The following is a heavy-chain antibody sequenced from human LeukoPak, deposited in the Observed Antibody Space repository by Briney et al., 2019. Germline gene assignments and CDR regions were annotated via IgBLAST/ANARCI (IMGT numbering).Heavy chain of an antibody. D-gene: IGHD1-14*01. Sequence: GGSLRLSCAASGFTVSSNYMSWVRQAPGKGLEWVALMSYDGSNKYYADSLKGRFTISRDNSKNTLYLQMNSLRAEDTAVYYCARVQTRWAPPYQDYWGQGTLVTVSS. CDR3: ARVQTRWAPPYQDY. CDR1: GFTVSSNY. V-gene: IGHV3-30-3*01. J-gene: IGHJ4*02. CDR2: MSYDGSNK.